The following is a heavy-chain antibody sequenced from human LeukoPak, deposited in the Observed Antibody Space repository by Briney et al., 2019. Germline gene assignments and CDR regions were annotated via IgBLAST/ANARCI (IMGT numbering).Heavy chain of an antibody. V-gene: IGHV4-4*07. Sequence: SETLSLTCTVSGVSISAYYWTWIRQPAGKGLEWIGRIYTSGITNYNPSLESRLTMSLDTSKNRISLRLSSVTAADTAVHYCARKDGDFWGQGTLVTVSS. CDR2: IYTSGIT. CDR3: ARKDGDF. CDR1: GVSISAYY. J-gene: IGHJ4*02.